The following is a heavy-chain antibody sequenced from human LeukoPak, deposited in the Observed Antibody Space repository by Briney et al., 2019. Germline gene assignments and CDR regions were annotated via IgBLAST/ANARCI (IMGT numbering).Heavy chain of an antibody. J-gene: IGHJ3*02. V-gene: IGHV4-31*01. CDR2: IYYRGST. CDR3: ARSVVGSPGAFDI. Sequence: SETLSLTCTVSGGSISSGSYYWSWIRQHPGKGLEWLGYIYYRGSTYYKPSLKSAFTISVDTSKNQFSLKLSSVTAADTAVYYFARSVVGSPGAFDIWGQGTMVSVSS. CDR1: GGSISSGSYY. D-gene: IGHD1-26*01.